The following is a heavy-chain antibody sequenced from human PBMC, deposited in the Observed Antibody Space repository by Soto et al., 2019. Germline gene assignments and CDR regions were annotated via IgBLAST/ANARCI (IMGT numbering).Heavy chain of an antibody. D-gene: IGHD6-6*01. CDR1: GFTFSDYY. CDR3: AGQYSSSSVEF. V-gene: IGHV3-11*01. Sequence: GGSLRLSCAASGFTFSDYYMNWIRQARGKGLEWVSYISSGAITIYYADSVKGRFTISRDNAKNSLYLQMNSLRAEDTAVYYCAGQYSSSSVEFWGHGTLVTVSS. CDR2: ISSGAITI. J-gene: IGHJ4*01.